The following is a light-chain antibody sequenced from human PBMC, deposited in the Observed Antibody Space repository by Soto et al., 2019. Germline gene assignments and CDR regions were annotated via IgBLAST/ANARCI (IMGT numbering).Light chain of an antibody. J-gene: IGKJ1*01. CDR2: GAS. CDR3: QQYGSSPET. V-gene: IGKV3-20*01. Sequence: EIVLTQSPGTLAFSPGXXXXXXXXASQSVSSSYLAWYQQKPGQAPRLLIYGASSRATGIPDRFSGSGSGTDFTLTISRLEPEDFAVYYCQQYGSSPETFGQGTKVDIK. CDR1: QSVSSSY.